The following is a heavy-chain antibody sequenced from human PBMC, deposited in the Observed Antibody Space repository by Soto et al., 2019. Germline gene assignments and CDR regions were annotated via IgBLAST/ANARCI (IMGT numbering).Heavy chain of an antibody. CDR3: TTRPGSSLDY. V-gene: IGHV3-15*07. CDR1: GYTFSNAW. CDR2: TKTDGGTT. D-gene: IGHD1-26*01. J-gene: IGHJ4*02. Sequence: EVQLVESGGGWVKPGGSLRLSCAASGYTFSNAWMKTKTDGGTTDYAAPVKGRFTISRDDSKNTLYLQMNSLKTEDTAVYYCTTRPGSSLDYWGQGTLVTVSS.